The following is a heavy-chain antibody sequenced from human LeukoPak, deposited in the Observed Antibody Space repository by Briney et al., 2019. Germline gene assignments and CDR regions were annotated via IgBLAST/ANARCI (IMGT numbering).Heavy chain of an antibody. CDR2: INLDGSEK. V-gene: IGHV3-7*04. Sequence: GGSLRLSCTASIFTFGSYWMSWVRQAPGXGLEWVANINLDGSEKYSVDSVKGRFTISRDNAKNSLYLQMNSLRAEDTAVYYCARLVRGVFDYWGQGSLVTVSA. CDR3: ARLVRGVFDY. D-gene: IGHD3-10*01. CDR1: IFTFGSYW. J-gene: IGHJ4*02.